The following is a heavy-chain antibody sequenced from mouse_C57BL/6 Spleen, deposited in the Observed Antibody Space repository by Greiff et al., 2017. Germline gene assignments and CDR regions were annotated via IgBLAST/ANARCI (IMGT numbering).Heavy chain of an antibody. J-gene: IGHJ3*01. CDR2: ILPGSGST. V-gene: IGHV1-9*01. CDR1: GYTFTGYW. CDR3: ARERVDDYDGAPWFAY. D-gene: IGHD2-4*01. Sequence: QVQLQQSGAELMKPGASVKLSCKATGYTFTGYWIEWVKQRPGHGLEWIGEILPGSGSTNYNEKFKGKATFTADTSSNTAYMQLSSLTTEDSAIYYCARERVDDYDGAPWFAYWGQGTLVTVSA.